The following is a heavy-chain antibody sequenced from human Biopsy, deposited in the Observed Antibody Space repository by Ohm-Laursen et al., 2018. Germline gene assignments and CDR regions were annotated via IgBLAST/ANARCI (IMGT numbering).Heavy chain of an antibody. J-gene: IGHJ4*02. Sequence: TLSLTCAVFGKTFSDYQWSWIRQPPGKGLEWIGQINHAGTTNYNPSLKSRVSISADASKYEFSLRLTSVTAADTAVYLCGNEVHGRDYWGRGAQVTVSS. CDR3: GNEVHGRDY. CDR1: GKTFSDYQ. V-gene: IGHV4-34*08. D-gene: IGHD2-15*01. CDR2: INHAGTT.